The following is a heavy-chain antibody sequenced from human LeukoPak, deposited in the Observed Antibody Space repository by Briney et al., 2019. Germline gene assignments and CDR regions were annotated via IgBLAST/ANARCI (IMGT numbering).Heavy chain of an antibody. V-gene: IGHV3-15*01. CDR2: IKTKGEGGTV. CDR1: GFTFSSSW. CDR3: MSDLDN. Sequence: GGSLRLSCAASGFTFSSSWMSWVRQAPGKGLEWVGRIKTKGEGGTVDYAAPVKGRFTISRDDSKNTLYLQMNSLKTEDTAIYYCMSDLDNWGQGTLVTVSS. J-gene: IGHJ4*02.